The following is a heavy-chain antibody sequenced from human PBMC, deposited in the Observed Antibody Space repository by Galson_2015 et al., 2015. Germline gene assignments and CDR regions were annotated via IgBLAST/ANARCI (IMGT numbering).Heavy chain of an antibody. CDR1: GYSINSGYY. Sequence: TLSLTCAVSGYSINSGYYWGWIRQPPGRGLEWIGSIYYSGSTYYNPSLKSRVTISVDTSMNHFSLRLTSVTAADTAVYYCARVSAATGATIYWYYYMDVWGKGTTVTVSS. D-gene: IGHD6-13*01. V-gene: IGHV4-38-2*01. J-gene: IGHJ6*03. CDR3: ARVSAATGATIYWYYYMDV. CDR2: IYYSGST.